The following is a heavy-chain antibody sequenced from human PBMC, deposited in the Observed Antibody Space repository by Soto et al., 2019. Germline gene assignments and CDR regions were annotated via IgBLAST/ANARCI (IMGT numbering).Heavy chain of an antibody. CDR1: GFTFSSYA. CDR2: ISYDGSNK. D-gene: IGHD6-6*01. CDR3: ARGRGLIARDAFDI. V-gene: IGHV3-30*04. Sequence: GGSLRLSCAASGFTFSSYAMHWVRQAPGKGLEWVAVISYDGSNKYYADSVKGRFTISRDNSKNTLYLQMNSLTAEDTAVYYCARGRGLIARDAFDIWGQGTMVTVSS. J-gene: IGHJ3*02.